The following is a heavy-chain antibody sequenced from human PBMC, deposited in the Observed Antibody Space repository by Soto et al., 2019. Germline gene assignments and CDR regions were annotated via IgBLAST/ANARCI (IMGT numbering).Heavy chain of an antibody. V-gene: IGHV4-4*02. J-gene: IGHJ4*02. D-gene: IGHD3-16*01. CDR3: AGYFKARNDAWAFEY. CDR2: ISHSGTT. Sequence: TSDTLSLTCAVSGASICSSDWWNWVRQAPGKGLEWIGEISHSGTTIYNPSLQSRVTLSVDESQNHFSLKLTSVTAADPAVYFCAGYFKARNDAWAFEYWGQRTLVTVSS. CDR1: GASICSSDW.